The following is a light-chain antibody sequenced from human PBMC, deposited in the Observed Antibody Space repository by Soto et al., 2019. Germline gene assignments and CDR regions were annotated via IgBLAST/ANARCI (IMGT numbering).Light chain of an antibody. CDR3: SSYTSSTTGV. Sequence: QSALTQPASVSGSPGQSITISCTGTSSDVGAYNYVSWYQQHPGKAPKLMIYEVSNRPSGVSVRFSGSRSGNTASLTISGLQAEDESDYYCSSYTSSTTGVFGGGTKLTVL. J-gene: IGLJ3*02. CDR1: SSDVGAYNY. CDR2: EVS. V-gene: IGLV2-14*01.